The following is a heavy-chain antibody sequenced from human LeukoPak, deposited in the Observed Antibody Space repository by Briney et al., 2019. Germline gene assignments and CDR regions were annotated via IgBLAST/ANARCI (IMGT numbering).Heavy chain of an antibody. CDR1: GYTFTGYY. Sequence: ASVKVSCKASGYTFTGYYMHWVRQAPGQSLEWMGWINAGNGDTKYSQNFQGRVTITRDTSANTAYMELSSLRSEDTAVYYCARDGSGRTHFDYWGQGTLVTVSS. CDR3: ARDGSGRTHFDY. CDR2: INAGNGDT. V-gene: IGHV1-3*01. J-gene: IGHJ4*02. D-gene: IGHD3-10*01.